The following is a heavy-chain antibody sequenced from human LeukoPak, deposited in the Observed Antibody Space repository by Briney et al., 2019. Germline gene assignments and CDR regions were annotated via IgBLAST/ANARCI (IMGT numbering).Heavy chain of an antibody. CDR3: ARDGVVAAAGSTHSIYYYYGMDV. V-gene: IGHV1-18*01. CDR1: GYTFTSYG. Sequence: ASVKVSCKASGYTFTSYGISWVRQAPGQGLEWMGWISAYNGNANYAQKLQGRVTMTTDTSTSTAYMELRSLRSDDTAVYYCARDGVVAAAGSTHSIYYYYGMDVWGQGTTVTVSS. J-gene: IGHJ6*02. CDR2: ISAYNGNA. D-gene: IGHD6-13*01.